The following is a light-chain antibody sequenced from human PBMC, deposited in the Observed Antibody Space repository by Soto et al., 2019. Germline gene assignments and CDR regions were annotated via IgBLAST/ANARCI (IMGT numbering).Light chain of an antibody. CDR1: QSLVYSDGNTY. CDR3: LQGTHWPPWT. Sequence: VVMTQSPLSLPVTLGQPASISCRSSQSLVYSDGNTYLNWFQQRQGQSPRGLIYKVSNRDSRVPDRFIGSGSSTDFTLKISRVEAEDVGVYYCLQGTHWPPWTFGQGTKVEIK. J-gene: IGKJ1*01. CDR2: KVS. V-gene: IGKV2-30*01.